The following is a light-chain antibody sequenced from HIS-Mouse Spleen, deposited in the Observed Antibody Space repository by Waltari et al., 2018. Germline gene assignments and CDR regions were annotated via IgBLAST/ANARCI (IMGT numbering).Light chain of an antibody. CDR2: EGS. CDR3: CSYAGSSTWV. V-gene: IGLV2-23*01. CDR1: SSDVWSYNL. J-gene: IGLJ3*02. Sequence: QSALTQPASVSGCPGQSITIPSTGTSSDVWSYNLFSWYQQHPGKAHKLMIYEGSKRPSGVSNRFSGSKSGNTASLTISGLQAEDEADYYCCSYAGSSTWVFGGGTKLTVL.